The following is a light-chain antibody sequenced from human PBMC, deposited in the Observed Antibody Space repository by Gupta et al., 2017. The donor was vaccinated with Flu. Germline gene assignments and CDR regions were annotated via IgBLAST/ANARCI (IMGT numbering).Light chain of an antibody. J-gene: IGLJ2*01. V-gene: IGLV2-14*01. CDR1: SSDIASYNY. CDR2: DVT. Sequence: QSALTQPASVSGSPGQSITISCIGTSSDIASYNYVSWYQQHPGKAPKLLIYDVTKRPPGISTRFSGSKSGDTASLTISGLQAEDEADYYCSSCTSSTTLVFGGGTKLTVL. CDR3: SSCTSSTTLV.